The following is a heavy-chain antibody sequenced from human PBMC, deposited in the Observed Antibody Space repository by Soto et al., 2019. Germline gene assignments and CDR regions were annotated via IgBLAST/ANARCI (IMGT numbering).Heavy chain of an antibody. V-gene: IGHV3-30*03. CDR3: PRDGRIAATKGALYNWFDP. Sequence: QVQLVESGGGVVQPGRSLRLSCAASGFTFSSYGMHWVRQAPGKGLEWVAVISHDGTNKYYVDSVEGRFTISRDNSKNTLYLQINSLRAEDTAVYYCPRDGRIAATKGALYNWFDPWGQGTLVTVSS. CDR1: GFTFSSYG. D-gene: IGHD6-13*01. CDR2: ISHDGTNK. J-gene: IGHJ5*02.